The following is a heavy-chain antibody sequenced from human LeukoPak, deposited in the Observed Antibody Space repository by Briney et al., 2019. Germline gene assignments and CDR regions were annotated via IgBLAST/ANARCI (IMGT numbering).Heavy chain of an antibody. J-gene: IGHJ4*02. CDR2: ISWDGGST. D-gene: IGHD1-26*01. CDR1: GFTFDDYT. CDR3: ARERVPSGSYFDY. Sequence: GGSLRLSCAASGFTFDDYTMHWVRQAPGKGLEWVSLISWDGGSTYYADSVKGRFTISRDNSKNTLYLQMNSLRVEDTAVYYCARERVPSGSYFDYWGQGTLVTVSS. V-gene: IGHV3-43*01.